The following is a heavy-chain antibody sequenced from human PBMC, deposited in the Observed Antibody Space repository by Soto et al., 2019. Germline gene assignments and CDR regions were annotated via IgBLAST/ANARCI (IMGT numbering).Heavy chain of an antibody. V-gene: IGHV1-69*01. Sequence: QVQLEQSGTEVKKSGSSVKVSCKASGGTFSHYAFTWVRQTPGQGLEGWGGVISSSGTGNYAKKFQGRVTITAVDSTSTVYMDLSGLTLEDTAVYFCASAPYQGYESSGFYLVWGQGTLVIVSA. J-gene: IGHJ4*02. CDR2: VISSSGTG. CDR1: GGTFSHYA. D-gene: IGHD3-22*01. CDR3: ASAPYQGYESSGFYLV.